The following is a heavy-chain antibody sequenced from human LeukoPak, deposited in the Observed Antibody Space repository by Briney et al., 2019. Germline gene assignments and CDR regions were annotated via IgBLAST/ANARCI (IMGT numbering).Heavy chain of an antibody. CDR1: GFTFSSYA. Sequence: PGRSLRLSCAASGFTFSSYAMHWDRQAPGKGLEWVAVISYDGSNKYYADSVKGRFTISRDNSKNTLYLQMNSLRAEDTAVYYCASSYYYGSGSYYPDAFDIWGQGTMVTVSS. J-gene: IGHJ3*02. CDR2: ISYDGSNK. CDR3: ASSYYYGSGSYYPDAFDI. D-gene: IGHD3-10*01. V-gene: IGHV3-30*04.